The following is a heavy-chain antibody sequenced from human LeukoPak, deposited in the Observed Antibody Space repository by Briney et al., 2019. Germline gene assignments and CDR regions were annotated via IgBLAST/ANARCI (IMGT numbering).Heavy chain of an antibody. CDR3: ARDLGYCSGGSCLYYYYYGMDV. J-gene: IGHJ6*02. Sequence: GGSLRLSCAASGFTFSSYSMNWVRQAPGKGLEWVSSISSSSSYIYYADSVKGRFTISRDNAKNSLYLQMNSLRAEDTAVYYRARDLGYCSGGSCLYYYYYGMDVWGQGTTVTVSS. V-gene: IGHV3-21*01. CDR2: ISSSSSYI. CDR1: GFTFSSYS. D-gene: IGHD2-15*01.